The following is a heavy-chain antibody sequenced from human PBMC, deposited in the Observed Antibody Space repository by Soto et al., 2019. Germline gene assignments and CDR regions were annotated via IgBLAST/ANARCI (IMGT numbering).Heavy chain of an antibody. CDR1: GGSISSYY. V-gene: IGHV4-59*01. J-gene: IGHJ5*02. D-gene: IGHD3-16*02. CDR3: ARDQLVTFGGVIVRENWFDP. Sequence: PSETLSLTCTVSGGSISSYYWSWIRQPPGKGLEWIGYIYYSGSTNYNPSLKSRVTISVDTSKNQFSLKLSSVTAADTAVYYCARDQLVTFGGVIVRENWFDPWGQGTLVTVSS. CDR2: IYYSGST.